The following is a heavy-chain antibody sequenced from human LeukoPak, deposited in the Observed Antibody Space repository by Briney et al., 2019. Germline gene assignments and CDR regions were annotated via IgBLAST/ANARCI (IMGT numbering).Heavy chain of an antibody. CDR1: GFTFSSYA. CDR3: ARAERYGDYETDAFDI. V-gene: IGHV3-64*01. Sequence: GGSLRPSCAASGFTFSSYAMHWVRQAPGKGLEYVSAISSNGGSTYYANSVKGRFTISRDNSKNTLYLQMGGLRAEDMAVYYCARAERYGDYETDAFDIWGQGTMVTVSS. D-gene: IGHD4-17*01. CDR2: ISSNGGST. J-gene: IGHJ3*02.